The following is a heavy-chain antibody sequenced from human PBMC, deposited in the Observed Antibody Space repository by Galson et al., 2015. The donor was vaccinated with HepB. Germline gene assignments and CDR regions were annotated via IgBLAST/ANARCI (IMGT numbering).Heavy chain of an antibody. V-gene: IGHV1-18*04. Sequence: SVKVSCKASGYTFTSYGISWARQAPGQGLEWMGWISVYNGNTNYAQKFQGSVSLNTDTSTSTAYMELGSLRSDDTDVYYCVGIYNWNYGLDWFDPWGQGTLVSVSS. CDR3: VGIYNWNYGLDWFDP. D-gene: IGHD1-7*01. CDR1: GYTFTSYG. CDR2: ISVYNGNT. J-gene: IGHJ5*02.